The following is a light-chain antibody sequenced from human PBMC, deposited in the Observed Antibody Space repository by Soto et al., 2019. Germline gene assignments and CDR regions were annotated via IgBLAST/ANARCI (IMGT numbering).Light chain of an antibody. CDR1: ISDVGSYNL. CDR3: SSYAGNSST. V-gene: IGLV2-23*01. Sequence: QSVLTQPASVSGSPGQSITISRTGSISDVGSYNLVSWYQHHPGKVPKVIIYEATKRPSGVSSRFSGSKSPNAASLTISELHAEVEVGYYWSSYAGNSSTFGSGSKVSV. CDR2: EAT. J-gene: IGLJ1*01.